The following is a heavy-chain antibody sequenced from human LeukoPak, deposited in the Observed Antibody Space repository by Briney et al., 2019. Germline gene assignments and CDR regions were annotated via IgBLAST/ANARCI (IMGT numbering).Heavy chain of an antibody. CDR3: ARVRFGESSDWYFDL. D-gene: IGHD3-10*01. CDR1: GGTFSSYA. J-gene: IGHJ2*01. CDR2: IITIFDTG. Sequence: GASVKVSCKASGGTFSSYAISWVRQAPGQGLEWMGGIITIFDTGNYAQKFQGRVTITADESTSTAYMELSSLRSEDTAVYYCARVRFGESSDWYFDLWGRGTLVTVSS. V-gene: IGHV1-69*13.